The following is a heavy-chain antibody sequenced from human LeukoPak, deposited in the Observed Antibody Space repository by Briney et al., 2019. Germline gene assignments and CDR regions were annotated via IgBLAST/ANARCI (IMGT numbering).Heavy chain of an antibody. CDR3: ARATTVEMAIDY. V-gene: IGHV1-18*01. D-gene: IGHD5-24*01. CDR1: GYSFTSYG. Sequence: ASVKVSCKASGYSFTSYGISWVRQAPGQGLEWMGWISTYNGNTNYAQKIQGRVTMTTDTSTSTAYMELRSLRSDDAAVYYCARATTVEMAIDYWGQGTLVTVCS. CDR2: ISTYNGNT. J-gene: IGHJ4*02.